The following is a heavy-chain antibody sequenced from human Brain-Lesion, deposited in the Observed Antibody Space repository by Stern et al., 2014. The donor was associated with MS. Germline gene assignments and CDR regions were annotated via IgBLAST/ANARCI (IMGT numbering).Heavy chain of an antibody. CDR3: ARGYYGSGRPQKGMDV. Sequence: QVQLVESGAEVKKPGASVKVSCKASGYTFTGYYMYWVRQAPGQGLEWMGWIHPNSGGTHYAQKFQGRVTMTRDTSITTAYMELSRLRSDDTAVYYCARGYYGSGRPQKGMDVWGQGTTVTVSS. J-gene: IGHJ6*02. CDR1: GYTFTGYY. D-gene: IGHD3-10*01. V-gene: IGHV1-2*02. CDR2: IHPNSGGT.